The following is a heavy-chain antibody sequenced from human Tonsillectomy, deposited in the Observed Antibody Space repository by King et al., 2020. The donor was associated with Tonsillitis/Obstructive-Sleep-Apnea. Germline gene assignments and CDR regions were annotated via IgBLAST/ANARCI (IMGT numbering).Heavy chain of an antibody. Sequence: VQLQQSGPGLVMPSQTLSLTCAISGDSVSSNSAAWNLIRQSPSRGLEWLGRTYYRSKWYNEYSVSVKSRITINPDTTKHQFSLQLNSVTPEETAVYYCARADYDILTGYYFYWFDPWGQGTLVTVSS. D-gene: IGHD3-9*01. CDR2: TYYRSKWYN. V-gene: IGHV6-1*01. CDR3: ARADYDILTGYYFYWFDP. CDR1: GDSVSSNSAA. J-gene: IGHJ5*02.